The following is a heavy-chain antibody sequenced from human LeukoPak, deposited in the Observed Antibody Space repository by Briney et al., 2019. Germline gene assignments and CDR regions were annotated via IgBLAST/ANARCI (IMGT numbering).Heavy chain of an antibody. CDR3: ARDGARRSSWALTYYYYYGMDV. Sequence: GGSLRLSCVASGFPFSSYGMHWVRQAPGKGLEWVAVIWSVGGAEYYADSVKGRFTISRDNSKNTLYLQMNSLRAEDTAVYYCARDGARRSSWALTYYYYYGMDVWGQGTTVTVSS. CDR1: GFPFSSYG. J-gene: IGHJ6*02. V-gene: IGHV3-33*01. CDR2: IWSVGGAE. D-gene: IGHD6-13*01.